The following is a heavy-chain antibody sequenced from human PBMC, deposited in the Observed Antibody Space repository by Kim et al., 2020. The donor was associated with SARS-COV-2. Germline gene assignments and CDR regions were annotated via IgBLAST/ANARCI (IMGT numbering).Heavy chain of an antibody. J-gene: IGHJ4*02. CDR2: INHSGST. V-gene: IGHV4-34*01. D-gene: IGHD6-13*01. Sequence: SETLSLTCAVYGGSFSGYYWSWIRQPPGKGLEWIGEINHSGSTNYNPSLKSRVTISVDTSKNQFSLKLSSVTAADTAVNYCARGSYSSSCDFDYWGQGTLVTVSS. CDR1: GGSFSGYY. CDR3: ARGSYSSSCDFDY.